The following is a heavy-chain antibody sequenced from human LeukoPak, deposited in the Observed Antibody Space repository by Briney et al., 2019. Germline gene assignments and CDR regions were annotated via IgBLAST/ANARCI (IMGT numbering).Heavy chain of an antibody. Sequence: GGSLRLSCAASGFTFSSYAMHWVRQAPGKGLEWVAVISYDGSNKYYADSVKGRFTISRDKSTDTLYLQMNSLRPEDTAVYYCARDKRWLQQLGGFDYWGQGTLVTVSS. V-gene: IGHV3-30-3*01. D-gene: IGHD5-24*01. J-gene: IGHJ4*02. CDR1: GFTFSSYA. CDR3: ARDKRWLQQLGGFDY. CDR2: ISYDGSNK.